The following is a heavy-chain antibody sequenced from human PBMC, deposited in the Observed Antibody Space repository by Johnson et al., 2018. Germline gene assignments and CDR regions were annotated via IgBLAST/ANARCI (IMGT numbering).Heavy chain of an antibody. D-gene: IGHD3-10*01. Sequence: VQLVESGGGVVQPGRSLKLSCAASGFTFSSYGMHWVRQAPGKGLEWVAVIWYDGSNKYYADSVKGRFTISRDNSKNTLYLQMNSLRAEDTAVYYCARDTFGGFDYYYYGMDVWGQGTTVTVSS. J-gene: IGHJ6*02. CDR2: IWYDGSNK. V-gene: IGHV3-33*01. CDR3: ARDTFGGFDYYYYGMDV. CDR1: GFTFSSYG.